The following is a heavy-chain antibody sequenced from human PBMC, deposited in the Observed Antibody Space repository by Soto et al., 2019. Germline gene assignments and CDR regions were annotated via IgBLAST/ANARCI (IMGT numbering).Heavy chain of an antibody. Sequence: ASVKVSCKASGYTFTRYGISWVRQAPGQVLEWSGWISGYNGDTNYAQKFQDRVSMTIDTSTGTAYMELRSLTSDDTAIYYCAKNGQPPYYYYGLHVWCQATKVTVSS. CDR1: GYTFTRYG. CDR2: ISGYNGDT. CDR3: AKNGQPPYYYYGLHV. V-gene: IGHV1-18*01. J-gene: IGHJ6*02. D-gene: IGHD2-8*01.